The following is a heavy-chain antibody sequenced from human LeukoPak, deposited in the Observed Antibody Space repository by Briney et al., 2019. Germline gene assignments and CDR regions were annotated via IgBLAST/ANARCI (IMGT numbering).Heavy chain of an antibody. Sequence: GGSLRLSCAASGFTFSSYSMNWVRQAPGKGLEWVSSISRSSSYIYYADSVKGRFTISRDNAKNSLYLQMNSLRAEDTAVYCCAREVRYYDILTGYYRSYFDYWGQGTLVTVSS. CDR2: ISRSSSYI. V-gene: IGHV3-21*01. J-gene: IGHJ4*02. D-gene: IGHD3-9*01. CDR1: GFTFSSYS. CDR3: AREVRYYDILTGYYRSYFDY.